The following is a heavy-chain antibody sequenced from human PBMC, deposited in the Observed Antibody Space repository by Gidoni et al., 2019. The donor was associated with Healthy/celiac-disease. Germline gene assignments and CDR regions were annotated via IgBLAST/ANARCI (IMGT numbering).Heavy chain of an antibody. CDR2: INHSGST. CDR3: ARGSSSSWYRYYGMDV. D-gene: IGHD6-13*01. Sequence: QVQLQQWGAGLLKPSETLSLTCAVYGGSFSGYYWSWIRQPPGKGLEWIGEINHSGSTNYNPSLKSRVTISVDTSKNQFSLKLSSVTAADTAVYYCARGSSSSWYRYYGMDVWGQGTTVTVSS. CDR1: GGSFSGYY. V-gene: IGHV4-34*01. J-gene: IGHJ6*02.